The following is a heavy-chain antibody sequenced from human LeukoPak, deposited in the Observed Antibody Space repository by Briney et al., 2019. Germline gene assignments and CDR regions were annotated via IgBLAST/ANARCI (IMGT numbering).Heavy chain of an antibody. V-gene: IGHV4-34*01. CDR1: GGSFSGYY. CDR3: ARGRQQWLVPLDY. Sequence: SETLSLTCAVYGGSFSGYYWSWIRQPPGKGLEWIGEINHSGSTNYNPSLKSRVTISVDTSKNQFSPKQSSVTAADTAVYYCARGRQQWLVPLDYWGQGTLVTVSS. D-gene: IGHD6-19*01. CDR2: INHSGST. J-gene: IGHJ4*02.